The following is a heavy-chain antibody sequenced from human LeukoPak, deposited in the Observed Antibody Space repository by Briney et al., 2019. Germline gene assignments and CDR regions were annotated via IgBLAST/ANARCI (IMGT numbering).Heavy chain of an antibody. V-gene: IGHV1-2*02. D-gene: IGHD4-23*01. CDR2: INPNSGGT. Sequence: ASVKVSCKASGYTFTDYYMHWVRQAPGQGLEWMGWINPNSGGTNYAQKFQGRVTMTRDTSISTAYMELSRLRSDDTAVYYCARDLGYGGNSYRFFDYWGQGTLVTVSS. J-gene: IGHJ4*02. CDR3: ARDLGYGGNSYRFFDY. CDR1: GYTFTDYY.